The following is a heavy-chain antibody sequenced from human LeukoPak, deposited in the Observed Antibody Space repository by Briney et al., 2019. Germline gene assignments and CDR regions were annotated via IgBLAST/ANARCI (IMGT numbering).Heavy chain of an antibody. D-gene: IGHD2-15*01. CDR2: INHSGST. V-gene: IGHV4-34*01. CDR1: GGSFSGYY. CDR3: ARGGVISGLFDY. Sequence: SETLSLTCAVYGGSFSGYYWSWIRQPPGKGLEWIGEINHSGSTNYNPSLKSRVTISVDTSKNQFSLKLSSVTAADTAVYYCARGGVISGLFDYWGQGTLVTVSS. J-gene: IGHJ4*02.